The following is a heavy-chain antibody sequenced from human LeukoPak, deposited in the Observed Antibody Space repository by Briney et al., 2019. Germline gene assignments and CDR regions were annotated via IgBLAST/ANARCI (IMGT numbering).Heavy chain of an antibody. V-gene: IGHV4-59*01. Sequence: PSETLSLTCTVSGGSISSYYWSWIRQPPGKGLEWIGYIYYSGSTNYNPSLKSRVTISVDTSKNQFSLKLSPVTAADTAVYYCARVSGWFDPWGQGTLVTVSS. CDR3: ARVSGWFDP. J-gene: IGHJ5*02. D-gene: IGHD3-10*01. CDR1: GGSISSYY. CDR2: IYYSGST.